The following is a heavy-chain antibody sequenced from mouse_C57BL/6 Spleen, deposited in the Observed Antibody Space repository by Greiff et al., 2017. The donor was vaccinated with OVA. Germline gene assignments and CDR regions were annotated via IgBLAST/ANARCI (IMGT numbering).Heavy chain of an antibody. V-gene: IGHV5-17*01. Sequence: EVQLVESGGGLVKPGGSLKLSCAASGFTFSDYGMHWVRQAPEKGLEWVAYISSGSSTIYYADTVKGRFTISRDNATNTLCLQMTSLGSEDSAMYCCARPREEAMDYWGQGTSVTVSS. CDR1: GFTFSDYG. CDR3: ARPREEAMDY. J-gene: IGHJ4*01. CDR2: ISSGSSTI.